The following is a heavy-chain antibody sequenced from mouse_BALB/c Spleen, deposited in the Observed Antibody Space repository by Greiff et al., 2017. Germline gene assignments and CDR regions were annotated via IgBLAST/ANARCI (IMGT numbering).Heavy chain of an antibody. V-gene: IGHV5-6-4*01. Sequence: EVKLVESGGGLVKPGGSLKLSCAASGFTFSSYTMSWVRQTPEKRLEWVATISSGGSYTYYPDSVKGRFTISRDNAKNTLYLQMSSLKSEDTAMYYCTRDFHGAYWGQGTLVTVSA. CDR3: TRDFHGAY. CDR2: ISSGGSYT. J-gene: IGHJ3*01. CDR1: GFTFSSYT.